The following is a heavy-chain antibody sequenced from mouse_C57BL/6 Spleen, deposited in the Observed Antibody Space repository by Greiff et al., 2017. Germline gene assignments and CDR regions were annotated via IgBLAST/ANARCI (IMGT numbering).Heavy chain of an antibody. J-gene: IGHJ1*03. Sequence: DVHLVESGGGLVKPGGSLKLSCAASGFTFSSYTMSWVRQTPEKRLEWVATISGGGGNTYYPDSVKGRFTISRDNAKNTLYLQMSSLRSEDTALYYCARPSNWYFDVWGTGTTVTVSS. CDR2: ISGGGGNT. CDR1: GFTFSSYT. CDR3: ARPSNWYFDV. V-gene: IGHV5-9*01.